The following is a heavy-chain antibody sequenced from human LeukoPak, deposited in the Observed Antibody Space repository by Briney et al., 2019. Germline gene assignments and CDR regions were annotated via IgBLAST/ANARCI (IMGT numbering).Heavy chain of an antibody. CDR1: GGSISSGGYY. J-gene: IGHJ4*02. CDR2: IYHSGST. D-gene: IGHD2-2*01. Sequence: SQTLSLTCTVSGGSISSGGYYWSWIRQPPGKGLEWIGYIYHSGSTYYNPSLKSRVTISVDRSKNQFSLKLSSVTAADTAVYYCARGVVPAATLFDYWGQGTLVTVSS. V-gene: IGHV4-30-2*01. CDR3: ARGVVPAATLFDY.